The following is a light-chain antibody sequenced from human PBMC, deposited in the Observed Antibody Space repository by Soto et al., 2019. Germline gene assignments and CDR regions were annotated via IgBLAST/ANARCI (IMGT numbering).Light chain of an antibody. CDR3: QHRSNWPPELS. CDR1: QSVTTY. Sequence: EVVLTQSSVTLSLSPGERATLACRTSQSVTTYLAWYQQKPGQAPRLLINDASTRATGIPARFSGSGSGTDFTLTISSLQPEDFAVYYCQHRSNWPPELSFGGGTKVDI. CDR2: DAS. J-gene: IGKJ4*01. V-gene: IGKV3-11*01.